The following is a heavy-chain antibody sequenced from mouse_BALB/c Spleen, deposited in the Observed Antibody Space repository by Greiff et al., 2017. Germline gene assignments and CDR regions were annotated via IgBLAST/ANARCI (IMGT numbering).Heavy chain of an antibody. CDR2: ISSGGSYT. D-gene: IGHD3-2*01. Sequence: EVKLMESGGDLVKPGGSLKLSCAASGFTFSSYGMSWVRQTPDKRLEWVATISSGGSYTYYPDSVKGRFTISRDNAKNTLYLQMSSLKSEDTAMYYCARRDSSGYFDDWGQGTTLTVSS. CDR3: ARRDSSGYFDD. J-gene: IGHJ2*01. CDR1: GFTFSSYG. V-gene: IGHV5-6*02.